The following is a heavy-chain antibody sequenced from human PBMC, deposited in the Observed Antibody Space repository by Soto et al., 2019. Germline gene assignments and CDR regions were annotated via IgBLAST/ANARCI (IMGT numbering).Heavy chain of an antibody. CDR2: INPDNGNT. CDR1: GYTFTRYT. J-gene: IGHJ5*02. D-gene: IGHD2-15*01. Sequence: ASVKVYFKASGYTFTRYTMNWVRQAPGQRLEWMGWINPDNGNTKSSQKFQDRVIITRDTSASTAYMDLSSLRSEDTAVYYCARGIATGQLDPWGQGTLVTVSS. V-gene: IGHV1-3*01. CDR3: ARGIATGQLDP.